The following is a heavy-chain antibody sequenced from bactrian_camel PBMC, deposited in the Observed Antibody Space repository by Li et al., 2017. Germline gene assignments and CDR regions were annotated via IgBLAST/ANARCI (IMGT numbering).Heavy chain of an antibody. Sequence: HVQLVESGGGAVQAGGSLTLSCRASGYAAKTHCYAYFRRPPAKEREGIAAIHTERDDTWYADSVKGRFTISRDNANSTLYLQLDSLKTEDTAMYYCATSWPWEYNYWGQGTQVTVS. CDR1: GYAAKTHC. D-gene: IGHD6*01. CDR2: IHTERDDT. CDR3: ATSWPWEYNY. V-gene: IGHV3S1*01. J-gene: IGHJ4*01.